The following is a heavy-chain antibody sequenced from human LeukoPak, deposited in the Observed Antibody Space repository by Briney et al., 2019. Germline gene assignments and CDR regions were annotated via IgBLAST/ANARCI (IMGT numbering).Heavy chain of an antibody. CDR3: ARGYRDGYNSSFDY. Sequence: KPSETQSLTCAVYGGSFSGYYWSWIRQPPGKGLEWIGEINHSGSTNYNPSLKSRVTISVDTSKNQFSLKLSSVTAADTAVYYCARGYRDGYNSSFDYWGQGTLVTVSS. V-gene: IGHV4-34*01. J-gene: IGHJ4*02. CDR1: GGSFSGYY. CDR2: INHSGST. D-gene: IGHD5-12*01.